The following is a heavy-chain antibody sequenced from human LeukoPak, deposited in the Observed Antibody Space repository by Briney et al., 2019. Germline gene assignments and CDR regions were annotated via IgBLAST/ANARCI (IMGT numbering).Heavy chain of an antibody. CDR1: GVSINNYY. D-gene: IGHD6-13*01. CDR2: IYYSGNT. Sequence: PSETLSLTCTVSGVSINNYYWSWIRQPPGKGLEWIGYIYYSGNTNYNPSLKSRVTISVDTPKNQLSLKLTSVTAADTAAYYCARGEYGSSWYDYWGQGTLVTVSS. V-gene: IGHV4-59*01. CDR3: ARGEYGSSWYDY. J-gene: IGHJ4*02.